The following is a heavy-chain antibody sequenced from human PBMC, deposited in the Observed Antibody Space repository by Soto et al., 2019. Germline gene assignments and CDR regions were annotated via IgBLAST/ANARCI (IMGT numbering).Heavy chain of an antibody. V-gene: IGHV1-8*01. J-gene: IGHJ6*02. D-gene: IGHD2-15*01. Sequence: ASVKVSCKASGYTFTSYDINWVRQATGQGLEWMGWMNPNSGNTGYAQKFQGRVTMTRDTSISTAYMELSSLRSEDTAEYYCAREPAATLYYYGMDVWGQGTTVTVSS. CDR1: GYTFTSYD. CDR3: AREPAATLYYYGMDV. CDR2: MNPNSGNT.